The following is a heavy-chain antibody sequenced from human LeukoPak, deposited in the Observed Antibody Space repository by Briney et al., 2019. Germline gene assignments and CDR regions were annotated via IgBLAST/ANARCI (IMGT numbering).Heavy chain of an antibody. Sequence: SETLSLTGTVSGGSISGNYWSWHRHPQGQGLEWIGNTYYSGTTNYNTSLKSRVTISVDTSKTQFSLKLSSVTAADTAVYYCSRGVYIAAGQYGYWGQGTLVTVSS. CDR3: SRGVYIAAGQYGY. CDR1: GGSISGNY. CDR2: TYYSGTT. D-gene: IGHD6-13*01. V-gene: IGHV4-59*01. J-gene: IGHJ4*02.